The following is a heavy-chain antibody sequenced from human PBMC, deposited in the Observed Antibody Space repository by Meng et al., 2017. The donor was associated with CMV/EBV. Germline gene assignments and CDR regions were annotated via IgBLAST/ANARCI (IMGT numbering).Heavy chain of an antibody. CDR1: TFSNYD. J-gene: IGHJ5*02. CDR2: MNPNSGNT. D-gene: IGHD3-3*01. Sequence: TFSNYDSKWVRQATGQGLEWMGWMNPNSGNTGYAQKFQGRATMTRNTSISTAYMELSSLRSEDTAVYYCARGGSDYDFWSGYSYWFDPWGQGTLVTVSS. CDR3: ARGGSDYDFWSGYSYWFDP. V-gene: IGHV1-8*01.